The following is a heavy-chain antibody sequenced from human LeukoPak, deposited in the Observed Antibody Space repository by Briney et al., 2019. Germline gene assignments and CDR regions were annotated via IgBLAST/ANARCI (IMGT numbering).Heavy chain of an antibody. Sequence: PSETLSLTCTVSGGSISSGGYYWSWIRQPPGKGLEWIGRIYTSGSTNYNPSLKSRVTMSVDTSKNQFSLKLSSVTAADTAVYYCAAVYVVVPAAIDWFDPWGQGTLVTVSS. V-gene: IGHV4-61*02. D-gene: IGHD2-2*02. CDR2: IYTSGST. CDR1: GGSISSGGYY. J-gene: IGHJ5*02. CDR3: AAVYVVVPAAIDWFDP.